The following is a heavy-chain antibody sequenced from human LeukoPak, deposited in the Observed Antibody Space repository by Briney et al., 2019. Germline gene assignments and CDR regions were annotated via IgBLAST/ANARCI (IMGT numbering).Heavy chain of an antibody. Sequence: PSETLSLTCAVYGGSFSGYYWSWIRQPPGKGLEWIGEINHSGSTNYNPSLKSRVTISVDTSKNQFSLKLSSVTAADTAVYYCARFAGIGAFDIWGQGTMVTVSS. V-gene: IGHV4-34*01. CDR1: GGSFSGYY. CDR3: ARFAGIGAFDI. CDR2: INHSGST. D-gene: IGHD1-26*01. J-gene: IGHJ3*02.